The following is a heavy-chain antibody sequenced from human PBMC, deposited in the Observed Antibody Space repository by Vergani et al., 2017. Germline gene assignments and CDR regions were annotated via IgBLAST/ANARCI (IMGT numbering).Heavy chain of an antibody. Sequence: QLQLQESGPGLVKPSETLSLTCTVSGGSISSSSYYWGWIRQPPGKGLEWIGSIYYSGSTYYNPSLKSRVTISVDTSKNQFSLKLSSVTAADTAVYYCARHGYNWNGAQYYFDYWGQGTLVTVSS. CDR2: IYYSGST. V-gene: IGHV4-39*01. CDR1: GGSISSSSYY. CDR3: ARHGYNWNGAQYYFDY. D-gene: IGHD1-1*01. J-gene: IGHJ4*02.